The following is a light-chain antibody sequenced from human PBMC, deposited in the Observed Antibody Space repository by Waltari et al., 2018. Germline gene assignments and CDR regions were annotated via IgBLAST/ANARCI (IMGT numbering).Light chain of an antibody. V-gene: IGLV1-44*01. J-gene: IGLJ3*02. CDR2: SNN. CDR3: AAWDASLNGWV. CDR1: RSNIGSNS. Sequence: QSVLPQPPSASGTPGPRVAISCSGTRSNIGSNSVHWYQQLPGTAPKLLTHSNNQRPSGVPDRFSGSKSGTSASLAISGLQSEDEAHYYCAAWDASLNGWVFGGGTKLTVL.